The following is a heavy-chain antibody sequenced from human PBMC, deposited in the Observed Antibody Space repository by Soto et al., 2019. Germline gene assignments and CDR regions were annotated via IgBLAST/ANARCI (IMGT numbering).Heavy chain of an antibody. D-gene: IGHD1-7*01. J-gene: IGHJ5*02. Sequence: ASVKVSCKASGYTFTSYYMHWVRQAPGQGLEWMGIINPSGGSTSYAQKFQGRVTMTRDTSTSTVYMELSSLRSEDTAVYYCARDYFRITGTTSAWFDPWGQGTLVTVSS. CDR2: INPSGGST. CDR3: ARDYFRITGTTSAWFDP. V-gene: IGHV1-46*03. CDR1: GYTFTSYY.